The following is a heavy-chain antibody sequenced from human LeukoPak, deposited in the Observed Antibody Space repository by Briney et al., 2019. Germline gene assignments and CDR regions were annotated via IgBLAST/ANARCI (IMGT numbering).Heavy chain of an antibody. CDR2: INAYNGNT. Sequence: ASVKVSCKASGYTCTSYIISWVRQAPGQGLEWMGWINAYNGNTDYAQRVQGRVTMTTDTSTSTAYMELRSLRSDDTAVYYCARDRHIAAAVYYYYMDVWGKGTPVTVSS. V-gene: IGHV1-18*01. J-gene: IGHJ6*03. CDR1: GYTCTSYI. D-gene: IGHD6-13*01. CDR3: ARDRHIAAAVYYYYMDV.